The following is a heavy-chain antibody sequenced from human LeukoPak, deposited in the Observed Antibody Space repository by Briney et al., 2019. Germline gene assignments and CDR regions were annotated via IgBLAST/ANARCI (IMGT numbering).Heavy chain of an antibody. V-gene: IGHV4-59*01. J-gene: IGHJ4*02. CDR2: IYYSGST. CDR3: ARLSYYDFWSGYEGCFDY. D-gene: IGHD3-3*01. Sequence: SETLSLTCTVSGGSISSYYWSWIRQPPGKGLEWIGYIYYSGSTNYNPSLKSRVTISVDTSKNQFPLKLSSVTAADTAVYYCARLSYYDFWSGYEGCFDYWGQGTLVTVSS. CDR1: GGSISSYY.